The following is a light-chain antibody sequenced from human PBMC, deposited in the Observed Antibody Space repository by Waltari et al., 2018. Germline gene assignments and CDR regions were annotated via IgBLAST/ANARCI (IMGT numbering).Light chain of an antibody. CDR2: EVI. CDR1: TSEVGNSDL. Sequence: QSALTHPASVSGTLGQSTTIPCTGTTSEVGNSDLAPWYQQHPGKAPKPLICEVIKRPSGVSSRFSGSKSGNTASLTISGLQAEDEADYYCCSYAGRGTYVFGSGTKVTVL. CDR3: CSYAGRGTYV. V-gene: IGLV2-23*02. J-gene: IGLJ1*01.